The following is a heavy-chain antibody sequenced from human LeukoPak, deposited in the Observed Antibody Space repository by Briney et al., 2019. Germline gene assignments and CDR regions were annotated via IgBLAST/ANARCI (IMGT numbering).Heavy chain of an antibody. CDR3: ARDGIGELLHDFDY. D-gene: IGHD3-10*01. V-gene: IGHV3-11*01. CDR1: GFTFGANY. Sequence: GGSLSLSCPAPGFTFGANYWSWSGRPPGKGLEGVYYISDSGNTIYYADSVKGRFTISRDNAKNSLYLQMSSLRAEDTAVYYCARDGIGELLHDFDYWGQGTLVTVSS. CDR2: ISDSGNTI. J-gene: IGHJ4*02.